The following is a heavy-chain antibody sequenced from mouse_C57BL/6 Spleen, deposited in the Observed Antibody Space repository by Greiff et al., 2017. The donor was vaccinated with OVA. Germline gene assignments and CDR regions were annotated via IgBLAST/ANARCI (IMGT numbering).Heavy chain of an antibody. CDR1: GYTFTDYY. D-gene: IGHD2-4*01. J-gene: IGHJ1*03. Sequence: VQLQQSGPELVKPGASVKISCKASGYTFTDYYMNWVKQSHGKSLEWIGDINPNNGGTSYNQKFKGKATLTVDKSSSTAYMELRSLTSEDSAVYYCARRKGDDYDGDFDVWGTGTTVTVSS. CDR2: INPNNGGT. CDR3: ARRKGDDYDGDFDV. V-gene: IGHV1-26*01.